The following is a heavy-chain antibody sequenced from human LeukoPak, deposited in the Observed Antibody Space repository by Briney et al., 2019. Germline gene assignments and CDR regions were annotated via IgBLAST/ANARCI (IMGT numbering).Heavy chain of an antibody. D-gene: IGHD6-19*01. V-gene: IGHV4-59*12. J-gene: IGHJ4*02. CDR2: IYSSGST. Sequence: PSETLSLTCTVSGGSISSYYWSWIRQPPGKGLEWIGYIYSSGSTNYNPSLKSRVTISVDTSKNQFSLKLSSVTAADTAVYYCARDRYGIAVAGFDYWGQGTLVTVSS. CDR1: GGSISSYY. CDR3: ARDRYGIAVAGFDY.